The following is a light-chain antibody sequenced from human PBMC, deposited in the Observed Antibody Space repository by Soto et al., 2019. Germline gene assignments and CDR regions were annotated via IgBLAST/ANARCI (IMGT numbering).Light chain of an antibody. J-gene: IGKJ2*01. Sequence: DVKMTQSPSTLSASVGDRATITCRASQSISSWLAWYQQKPGKAPNLLISAASTLQSGVPSRFSGSGSETEFTLTITSLQPEDSATYYCQQRNSYPRTFGQGTKVDI. V-gene: IGKV1-9*01. CDR1: QSISSW. CDR3: QQRNSYPRT. CDR2: AAS.